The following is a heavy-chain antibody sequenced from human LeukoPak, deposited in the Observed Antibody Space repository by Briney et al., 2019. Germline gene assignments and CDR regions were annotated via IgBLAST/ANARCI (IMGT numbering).Heavy chain of an antibody. Sequence: SETLSLTCAVSGGSISSGGYSWSWIWQPPGKGLEWIGYMYHTGTTYYNPSLKSRVTISVDKSKNQFSLKLTSVTAADTAVYYCARVPTRCGGDCYYFDYWGQGTLVTVSS. CDR1: GGSISSGGYS. CDR3: ARVPTRCGGDCYYFDY. CDR2: MYHTGTT. V-gene: IGHV4-30-2*01. D-gene: IGHD2-21*02. J-gene: IGHJ4*02.